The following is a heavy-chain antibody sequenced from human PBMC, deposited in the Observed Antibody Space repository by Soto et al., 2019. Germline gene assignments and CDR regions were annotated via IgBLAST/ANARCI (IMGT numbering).Heavy chain of an antibody. V-gene: IGHV1-18*01. D-gene: IGHD3-16*01. Sequence: ASVKVSCKASGYTFTSYGLSWVRQAPGQGLEWMGWINGYTGNTNYAQKYQGRVTMTTDTSTNTAYLDLWTLISDDTAVYYCARSWVTGKGGIDVWGQGTTVTVSS. CDR1: GYTFTSYG. J-gene: IGHJ6*02. CDR2: INGYTGNT. CDR3: ARSWVTGKGGIDV.